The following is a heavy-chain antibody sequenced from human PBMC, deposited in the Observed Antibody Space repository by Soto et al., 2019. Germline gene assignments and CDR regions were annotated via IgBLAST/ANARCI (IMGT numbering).Heavy chain of an antibody. CDR3: ARDLGIAAAGTYYYYGMDV. CDR1: GFTFSSYG. Sequence: TGGALRLSCAASGFTFSSYGMHWVRQAPGKGLEWVAVIWYDGSNKYYADSVKGRFTITRDNSKNTLYLQMNSLRAEDTAVYYCARDLGIAAAGTYYYYGMDVWGQGTTVTVSS. V-gene: IGHV3-33*01. D-gene: IGHD6-13*01. J-gene: IGHJ6*02. CDR2: IWYDGSNK.